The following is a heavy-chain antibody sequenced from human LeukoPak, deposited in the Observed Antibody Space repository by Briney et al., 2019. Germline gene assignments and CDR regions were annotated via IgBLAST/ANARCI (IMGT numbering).Heavy chain of an antibody. CDR2: ISWNSGSI. D-gene: IGHD4-11*01. CDR3: ARSLKATDYRGVDI. J-gene: IGHJ3*02. Sequence: GGSLRLSCAASGFTFDDYAMHWVRQAPGKGLEWVSGISWNSGSIGYADSVKGRFTISRDNAKNSLYLQMNSLRAEDTAVYYCARSLKATDYRGVDIWGQGTLVPVSS. CDR1: GFTFDDYA. V-gene: IGHV3-9*01.